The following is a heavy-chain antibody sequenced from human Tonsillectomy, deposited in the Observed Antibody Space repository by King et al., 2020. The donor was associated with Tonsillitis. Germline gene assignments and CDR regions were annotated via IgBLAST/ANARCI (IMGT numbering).Heavy chain of an antibody. V-gene: IGHV1-2*02. Sequence: VQLVESGAEVKKPGASVKVSCTASGYTFTGYYMHWVRQAPGQGLEWMGWINPNSGGTNYAQKFQGRVTMTRDTSISTAYMELSRLRSDDTAVYYCARGLGDGYKLVDYWRQGTLVTVSS. CDR2: INPNSGGT. CDR3: ARGLGDGYKLVDY. D-gene: IGHD5-24*01. CDR1: GYTFTGYY. J-gene: IGHJ4*02.